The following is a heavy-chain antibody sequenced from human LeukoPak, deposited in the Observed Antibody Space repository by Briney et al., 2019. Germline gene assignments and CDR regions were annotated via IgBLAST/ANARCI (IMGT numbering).Heavy chain of an antibody. CDR2: ISGSGNTT. D-gene: IGHD1-26*01. CDR1: GFTFSSYA. Sequence: GGSLRLSCAASGFTFSSYAMSWVRQPPGKGLEWVSAISGSGNTTPYADSVKGRFTISRDNSRNTLYLQMNSLRAEDTAVYYCAKVFTYPAGGLSRTFDYWGLGTLVTVSS. J-gene: IGHJ4*02. V-gene: IGHV3-23*01. CDR3: AKVFTYPAGGLSRTFDY.